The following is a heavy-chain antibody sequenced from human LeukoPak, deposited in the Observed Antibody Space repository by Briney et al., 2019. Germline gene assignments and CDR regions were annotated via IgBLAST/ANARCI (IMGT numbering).Heavy chain of an antibody. CDR3: AKERLGGNYGDYAVDY. CDR1: GFTFTSYA. D-gene: IGHD4-17*01. V-gene: IGHV3-23*01. J-gene: IGHJ4*02. Sequence: GGSLRLSCAASGFTFTSYAMSWVRQAPGKGLEWVSSVSGSGDGTYYADSVKGRFTISRDNSKKTLDLHMDSLRAEDTAVYCCAKERLGGNYGDYAVDYWGQGTMVTVSS. CDR2: VSGSGDGT.